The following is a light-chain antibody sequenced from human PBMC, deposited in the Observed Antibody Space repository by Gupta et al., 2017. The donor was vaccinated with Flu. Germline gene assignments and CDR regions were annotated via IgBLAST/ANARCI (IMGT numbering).Light chain of an antibody. CDR2: QVS. CDR3: MQGAHWPWA. CDR1: QGLVYSDGNTY. Sequence: DVVMTQSPLSLPVTLGKPASISCRSSQGLVYSDGNTYLHWFQQRPGQSPRRLIYQVSYLDSGVPDRFSGSGSGTDFTLKISRVEAEDVGIYFCMQGAHWPWAFGQGTTVEIK. V-gene: IGKV2-30*01. J-gene: IGKJ1*01.